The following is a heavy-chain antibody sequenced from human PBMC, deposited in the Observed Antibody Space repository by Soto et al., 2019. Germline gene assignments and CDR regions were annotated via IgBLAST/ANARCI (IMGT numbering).Heavy chain of an antibody. CDR3: ARDPYSSGSIDI. CDR2: INAGNGNT. V-gene: IGHV1-3*01. D-gene: IGHD6-19*01. CDR1: GYSFTSYA. Sequence: GASVKVSCKASGYSFTSYAMHLVRQAPGQRLEWMGWINAGNGNTKYSQEFQGRVTITRDTSASTVYMELSSPRSEDTAVYYCARDPYSSGSIDIWGQGTMVTVSS. J-gene: IGHJ3*02.